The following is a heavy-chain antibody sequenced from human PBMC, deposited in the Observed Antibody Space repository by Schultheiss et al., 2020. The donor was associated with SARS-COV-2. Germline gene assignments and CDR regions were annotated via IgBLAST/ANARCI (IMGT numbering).Heavy chain of an antibody. CDR3: AREMNWGPTFYFDY. J-gene: IGHJ4*02. D-gene: IGHD7-27*01. V-gene: IGHV4-34*01. Sequence: SETLSLTCAVYGGSFSGYYWSWIRQPPGKGLEWIGEINHSGSTNYNPSLKSRVTISVDTSKNQFSLKLSSVTAADTAVYYCAREMNWGPTFYFDYWDQGTLVTVSS. CDR1: GGSFSGYY. CDR2: INHSGST.